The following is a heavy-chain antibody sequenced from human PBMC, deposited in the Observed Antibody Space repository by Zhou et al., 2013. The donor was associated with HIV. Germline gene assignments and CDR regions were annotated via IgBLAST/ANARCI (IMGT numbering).Heavy chain of an antibody. D-gene: IGHD5-12*01. CDR2: IYTSGSA. CDR3: ARDTQNGYEFDY. V-gene: IGHV4-61*09. CDR1: GASISSGSYY. J-gene: IGHJ4*02. Sequence: QVQLQESGPGLVKPSQTLSLTCTVSGASISSGSYYWSWIRQPGDKGLEWLGHIYTSGSANYNPSLKSRVTISVDTSKNQFSLKLSSVTVADTAVYYCARDTQNGYEFDYWAREPWSPSPQ.